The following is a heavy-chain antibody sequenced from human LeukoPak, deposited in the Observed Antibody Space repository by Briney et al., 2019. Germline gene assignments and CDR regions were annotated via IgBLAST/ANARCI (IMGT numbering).Heavy chain of an antibody. CDR3: ARDDLVQNDAFDI. CDR2: INPNSGGT. J-gene: IGHJ3*02. V-gene: IGHV1-2*02. D-gene: IGHD2-2*01. Sequence: ASVKVSCKASGYTFTGYYMHWVRQAPGQALEWMGWINPNSGGTNYAQKFQGRVTMTRDTSISPAYMELSRLRSDDTAVYYCARDDLVQNDAFDIWVQGTMVTVSS. CDR1: GYTFTGYY.